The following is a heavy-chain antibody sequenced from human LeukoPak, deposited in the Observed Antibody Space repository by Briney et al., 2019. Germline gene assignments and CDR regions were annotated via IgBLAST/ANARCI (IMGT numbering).Heavy chain of an antibody. Sequence: GGSLRLSCAASGFTVSSNYMSWVRQAPGKGLEWVSVIYSGGSTYYADSVKGRFTISRDNSKNTLYLQMNSLRAEDTAVYYCARDMYYYYGMDVWGQGTTVTVSS. CDR2: IYSGGST. V-gene: IGHV3-53*01. CDR1: GFTVSSNY. J-gene: IGHJ6*02. CDR3: ARDMYYYYGMDV.